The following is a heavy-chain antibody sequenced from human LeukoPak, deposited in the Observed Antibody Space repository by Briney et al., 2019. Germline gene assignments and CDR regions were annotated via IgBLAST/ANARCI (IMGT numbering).Heavy chain of an antibody. Sequence: ASVKVSCKASGYALTELSIHWVRQAPGKGFEWMGGVDPKDGETIYAQNFQDRVTVPDDRSTDTSYMELRGLTSEDTALYYCAGDVLVSGGSYYHGFWGQGTLVTVSS. CDR3: AGDVLVSGGSYYHGF. CDR2: VDPKDGET. V-gene: IGHV1-24*01. CDR1: GYALTELS. D-gene: IGHD3-10*01. J-gene: IGHJ4*02.